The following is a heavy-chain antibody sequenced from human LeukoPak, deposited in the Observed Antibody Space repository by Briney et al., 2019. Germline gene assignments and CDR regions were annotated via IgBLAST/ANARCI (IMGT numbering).Heavy chain of an antibody. CDR3: AKDREGYYDSSLSWYFDY. V-gene: IGHV3-30*18. D-gene: IGHD3-22*01. J-gene: IGHJ4*02. CDR1: GFTFTDSG. Sequence: GRSLRLSCAASGFTFTDSGLRWVRQAPVKGLEWVAVISYDGGNKYYADSVKGRFTISRDNSKNTLYLQMNSLRAEDTAVYYCAKDREGYYDSSLSWYFDYWGQGTLVTVSS. CDR2: ISYDGGNK.